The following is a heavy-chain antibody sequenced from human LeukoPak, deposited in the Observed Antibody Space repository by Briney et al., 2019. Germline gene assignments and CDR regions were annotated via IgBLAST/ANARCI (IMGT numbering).Heavy chain of an antibody. V-gene: IGHV1-58*02. CDR3: AADFGGYGEVSFDY. CDR2: IVVGTGNT. J-gene: IGHJ4*02. CDR1: GFTFTSSP. Sequence: SVKVSCEASGFTFTSSPIQWVRQARGQRLEWIGWIVVGTGNTNYAQKFQERVTITRDMSTSTAYMELSSLRSEDTAVYYCAADFGGYGEVSFDYWGQGTLATVSS. D-gene: IGHD5-12*01.